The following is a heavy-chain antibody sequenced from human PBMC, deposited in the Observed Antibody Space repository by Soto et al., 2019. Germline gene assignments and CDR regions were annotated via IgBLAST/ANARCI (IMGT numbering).Heavy chain of an antibody. CDR2: IYYSGST. V-gene: IGHV4-30-4*01. Sequence: SETLSLTCTVSGGSISSGDYYWSWIRQPPGKGLEWIGYIYYSGSTYYNPSLKSRVTISVDTSKNQFSLKLSYVTAADTAVYYCAREGVVVVAAASYYYYYGMDVWGQGTKVTVSS. D-gene: IGHD2-15*01. J-gene: IGHJ6*02. CDR3: AREGVVVVAAASYYYYYGMDV. CDR1: GGSISSGDYY.